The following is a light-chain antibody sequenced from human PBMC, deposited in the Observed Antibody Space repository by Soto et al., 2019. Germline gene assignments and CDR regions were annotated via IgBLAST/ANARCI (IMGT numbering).Light chain of an antibody. Sequence: QSVLTQPPSVSGVSGQRVTISCTGSRSNIGAGYDVHWYQQLPGTAPKLIMHENKNRPSGVPDRFSGSRSGSSGSLAITGLQAEDEADYYCQSYDNSLSAWVFGGGTKLTVL. CDR1: RSNIGAGYD. CDR2: ENK. CDR3: QSYDNSLSAWV. J-gene: IGLJ3*02. V-gene: IGLV1-40*01.